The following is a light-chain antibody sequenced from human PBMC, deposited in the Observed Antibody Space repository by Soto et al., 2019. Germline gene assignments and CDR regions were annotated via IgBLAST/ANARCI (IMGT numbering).Light chain of an antibody. CDR3: SSYAGSSNFYV. V-gene: IGLV2-8*01. CDR1: SSDVGGYNF. J-gene: IGLJ1*01. CDR2: EVS. Sequence: TSSDVGGYNFVSWYQQHPGRAPKLMIYEVSRRPSGVPDRFSGSKSGNTASLTVSGLQAEDEADYYCSSYAGSSNFYVFGTVTKVTVL.